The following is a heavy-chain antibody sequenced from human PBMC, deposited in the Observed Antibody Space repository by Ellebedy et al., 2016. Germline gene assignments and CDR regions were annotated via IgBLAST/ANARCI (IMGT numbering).Heavy chain of an antibody. CDR3: ARDSGRASHFRTCGDY. J-gene: IGHJ4*02. CDR1: GYTFSSYD. CDR2: INPTSGNT. D-gene: IGHD1-14*01. V-gene: IGHV1-8*01. Sequence: ASVKVSCKASGYTFSSYDINWVRQATGQGLEWMGWINPTSGNTGYAQKFQGRVTMTTDTSTGTVYMELRSLISDDTAVYYCARDSGRASHFRTCGDYWGQGTLVTVSS.